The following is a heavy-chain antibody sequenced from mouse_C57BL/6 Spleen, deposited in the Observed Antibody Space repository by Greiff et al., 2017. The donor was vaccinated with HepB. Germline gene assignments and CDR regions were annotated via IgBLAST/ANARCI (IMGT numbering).Heavy chain of an antibody. J-gene: IGHJ4*01. D-gene: IGHD2-4*01. CDR3: ARDQDDYGGYAMED. Sequence: VQGVESGGGLVKPGGSLKLSCAASGFTFSSYAMSWVRQTPEKRLECVATLSDGGSYTYYPDNVKGRFTISRANAKNNLYLQMRHLKSEDTAMYYGARDQDDYGGYAMEDWGKGTSVNVSS. CDR1: GFTFSSYA. CDR2: LSDGGSYT. V-gene: IGHV5-4*01.